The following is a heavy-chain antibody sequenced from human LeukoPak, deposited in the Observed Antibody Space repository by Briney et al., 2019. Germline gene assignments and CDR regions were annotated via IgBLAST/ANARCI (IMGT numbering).Heavy chain of an antibody. J-gene: IGHJ3*01. CDR3: ARTNLFVDTAVNDAFDV. CDR2: IWYGGSDK. V-gene: IGHV3-33*01. Sequence: GRSLRLSCAASGFTFSSYGMHWVRQAPGKGLEWVAVIWYGGSDKYYADSVKGRFTISRDNSKSTLYLQMSSLRAEDTAVYYCARTNLFVDTAVNDAFDVWGQGTMVIVSS. D-gene: IGHD5-18*01. CDR1: GFTFSSYG.